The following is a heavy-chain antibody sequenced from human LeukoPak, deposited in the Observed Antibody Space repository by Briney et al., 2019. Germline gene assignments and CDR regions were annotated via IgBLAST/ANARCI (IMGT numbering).Heavy chain of an antibody. CDR2: IKSKTDGGTT. Sequence: GGSLRLSCAASGFTFSNAWMSWVRQAPGKGLEWVGRIKSKTDGGTTDYAAPVKGRFTISRDDSKNTLYLQMNSLKTEDTAVYYCTATEGITMIVVVITPEYFQHWGQGTLVTVSS. CDR1: GFTFSNAW. J-gene: IGHJ1*01. CDR3: TATEGITMIVVVITPEYFQH. D-gene: IGHD3-22*01. V-gene: IGHV3-15*01.